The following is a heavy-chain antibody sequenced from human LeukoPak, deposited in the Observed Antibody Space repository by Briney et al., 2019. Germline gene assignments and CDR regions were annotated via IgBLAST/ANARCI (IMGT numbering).Heavy chain of an antibody. CDR2: ILYDGSRK. Sequence: GKSLRLSCAASGFTFTNYAMHWVRQAPGKGLEWVANILYDGSRKNYADSVKGRFSVYRDNPNYSLYLQMNSLRIEDTAVYYCANFEGSSQAFHIWGQGTLVTVSS. V-gene: IGHV3-30*18. CDR1: GFTFTNYA. J-gene: IGHJ3*02. D-gene: IGHD6-13*01. CDR3: ANFEGSSQAFHI.